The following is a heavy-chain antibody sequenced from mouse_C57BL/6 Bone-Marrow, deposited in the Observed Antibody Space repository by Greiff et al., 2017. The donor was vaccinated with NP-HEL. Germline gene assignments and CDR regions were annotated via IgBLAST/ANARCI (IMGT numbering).Heavy chain of an antibody. CDR2: IDPSDSYT. CDR3: ARDYYGSSLGY. J-gene: IGHJ2*01. V-gene: IGHV1-50*01. CDR1: GYTFTSYW. D-gene: IGHD1-1*01. Sequence: QVQLQQSGAELVKPGASVKLSCKASGYTFTSYWMQWVKQRPGQGLEWIGEIDPSDSYTNYNQKFKGKATLTVDTSSSTAYMQLSSLTSEDSAVYYCARDYYGSSLGYWGQGTTLTVSS.